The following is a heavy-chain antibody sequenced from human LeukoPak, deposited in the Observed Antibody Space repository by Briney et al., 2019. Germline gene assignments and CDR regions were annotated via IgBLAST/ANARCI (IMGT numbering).Heavy chain of an antibody. CDR2: IYYSGST. D-gene: IGHD3-22*01. CDR3: ARERLGYYDRSGLDY. V-gene: IGHV4-59*01. Sequence: SETLSLTCTVSGGSISSYYWNWIRQPPGKGLEWIGYIYYSGSTNYNPSLKSRVTTSVDTSKNQFSLKLSSVTAADTAVYNCARERLGYYDRSGLDYWGQGTLVTVSS. J-gene: IGHJ4*02. CDR1: GGSISSYY.